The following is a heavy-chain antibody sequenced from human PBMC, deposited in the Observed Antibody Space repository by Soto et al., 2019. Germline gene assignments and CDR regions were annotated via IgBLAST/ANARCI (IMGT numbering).Heavy chain of an antibody. Sequence: EGQLVESGGGLVKPGGSLRLSCAASGFIFTNYGMHWVRQAPGKGLEWVASISRTGDDVLYADSVKGRFSISRDNAKNSLSLQMSSLRVEDTSVYSCATDSLYSTNWYDYFDLWGQGTLVTVSS. CDR2: ISRTGDDV. V-gene: IGHV3-21*06. J-gene: IGHJ5*02. D-gene: IGHD2-8*01. CDR3: ATDSLYSTNWYDYFDL. CDR1: GFIFTNYG.